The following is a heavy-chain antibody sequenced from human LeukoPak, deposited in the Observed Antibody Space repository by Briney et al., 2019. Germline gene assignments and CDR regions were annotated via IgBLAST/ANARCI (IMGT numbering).Heavy chain of an antibody. J-gene: IGHJ6*03. CDR3: AGIPVFGVVLHQEPV. CDR2: FIPILDTA. D-gene: IGHD3-3*01. Sequence: GASVKVSCKTSGYTFTGYYMHWVRQAPGQGLEWMGVFIPILDTANSTQKFQGRLTITADISTNTVYMELDDTAVYFCAGIPVFGVVLHQEPVWGKGTTVTVSS. V-gene: IGHV1-69*10. CDR1: GYTFTGYY.